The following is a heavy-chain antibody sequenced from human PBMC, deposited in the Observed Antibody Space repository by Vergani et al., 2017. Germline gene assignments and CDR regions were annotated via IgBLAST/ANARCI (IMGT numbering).Heavy chain of an antibody. Sequence: EVQLVESGGGLVKPGGSLRLSCAASGFTFSNAWMSWVRQAPGKGLEWVGRIKGKTDGGTRDFAAPVKGRFSISRDDSKTTVYLQMNSLRTEDTAVYFCTAGTGSSDFDYWGQGTLVTVSS. D-gene: IGHD2-15*01. CDR1: GFTFSNAW. CDR2: IKGKTDGGTR. V-gene: IGHV3-15*01. CDR3: TAGTGSSDFDY. J-gene: IGHJ4*02.